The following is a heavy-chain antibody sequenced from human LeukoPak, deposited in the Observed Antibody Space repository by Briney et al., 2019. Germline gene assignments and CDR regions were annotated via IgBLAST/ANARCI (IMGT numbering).Heavy chain of an antibody. D-gene: IGHD6-19*01. V-gene: IGHV4-39*01. CDR2: IYYSGST. CDR1: GGSISSSSYY. CDR3: ARHVSVAGVWFDP. J-gene: IGHJ5*02. Sequence: SETLSLTRTVSGGSISSSSYYWGWIRQPPGKGLEWIGSIYYSGSTYYNPSLKSRVTISVDTSKNRFSLKLSSVTAADTAVYYCARHVSVAGVWFDPWGQGTLVTVSS.